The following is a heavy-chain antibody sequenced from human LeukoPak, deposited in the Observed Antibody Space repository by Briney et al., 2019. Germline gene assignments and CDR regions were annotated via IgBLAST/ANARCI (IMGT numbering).Heavy chain of an antibody. Sequence: SETLSLTCTVSGGSMSSYYWSWLRQPAGKGLEWVGRIYISGSTSYNPSLESRVTMSLDTSKNQFSLKLSSVTAADTAVYYCARDILTGYFSYNWFDPWGQGTLVTVSS. D-gene: IGHD3-9*01. CDR1: GGSMSSYY. CDR3: ARDILTGYFSYNWFDP. CDR2: IYISGST. J-gene: IGHJ5*02. V-gene: IGHV4-4*07.